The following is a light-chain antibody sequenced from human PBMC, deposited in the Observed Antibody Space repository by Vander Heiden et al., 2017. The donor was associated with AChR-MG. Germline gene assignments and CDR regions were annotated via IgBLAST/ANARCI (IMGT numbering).Light chain of an antibody. CDR3: SSDAGNNNWL. J-gene: IGLJ2*01. CDR2: EGN. Sequence: QSALTHPPSASGAPGQSVTISCTRTTRAVGGCSSVSWYHQQPAKSPKLMIDEGNKRPSGDSDRFADPKTGNTASLTVAGLQDEDEGDYFCSSDAGNNNWLFGGGTKLTV. CDR1: TRAVGGCSS. V-gene: IGLV2-8*01.